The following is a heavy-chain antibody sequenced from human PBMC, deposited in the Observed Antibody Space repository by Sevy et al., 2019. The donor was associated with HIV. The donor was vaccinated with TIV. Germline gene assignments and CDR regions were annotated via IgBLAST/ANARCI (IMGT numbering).Heavy chain of an antibody. D-gene: IGHD3-22*01. J-gene: IGHJ4*02. CDR3: AKRPYYYYNSDGHLVSSTDEADY. V-gene: IGHV3-23*01. CDR2: ISGGGDGT. CDR1: GFTFNIYA. Sequence: GGSLRLSCAASGFTFNIYAMSWVRQAPGKGLEWLSAISGGGDGTYYADSVKGRFTISGDNSRNTLYLQMNSRRAEDTAMYYCAKRPYYYYNSDGHLVSSTDEADYWGQGTLVTVSS.